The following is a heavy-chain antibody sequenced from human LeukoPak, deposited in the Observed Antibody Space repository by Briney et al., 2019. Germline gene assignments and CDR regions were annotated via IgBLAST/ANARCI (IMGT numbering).Heavy chain of an antibody. V-gene: IGHV3-74*01. CDR3: ASEEVATISDYYYGMDV. Sequence: GGSLRLSCAASVFTFSSYCMHWVRQAPGKGLVWVSRINSDGSSTSYADSVKGRFTISRDNAKNTLYLQMNSLRAEDTAVYYCASEEVATISDYYYGMDVWGQGTTVTVSS. J-gene: IGHJ6*02. CDR2: INSDGSST. D-gene: IGHD5-12*01. CDR1: VFTFSSYC.